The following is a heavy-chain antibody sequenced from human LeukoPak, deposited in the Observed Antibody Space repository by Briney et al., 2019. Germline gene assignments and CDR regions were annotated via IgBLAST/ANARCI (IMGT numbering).Heavy chain of an antibody. Sequence: PSETLSLTCTVSGGSISSYYLSWIRQPDGKGLEWIGRIYTSGSTNYNPSPKSRVTMSVDTSKNQFSLKLSSVTAADTAVYYCAGEYDYVWGSYRYDYWGQGTLVTVSS. J-gene: IGHJ4*02. CDR3: AGEYDYVWGSYRYDY. CDR1: GGSISSYY. D-gene: IGHD3-16*02. CDR2: IYTSGST. V-gene: IGHV4-4*07.